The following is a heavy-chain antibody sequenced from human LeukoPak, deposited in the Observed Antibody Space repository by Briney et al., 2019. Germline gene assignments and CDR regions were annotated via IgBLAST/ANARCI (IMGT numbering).Heavy chain of an antibody. CDR1: GGSTSTYY. CDR3: ARTRYDYYDSSGEVSYYMDV. J-gene: IGHJ6*03. Sequence: SETLSLTCSVSGGSTSTYYWSWIRQPAGKGLEWIGRIYTSGSTNYNPSLKSRVTMSVDTSKNQFSLKLSSVTAADTAVYYCARTRYDYYDSSGEVSYYMDVWGKGTTVTISS. V-gene: IGHV4-4*07. CDR2: IYTSGST. D-gene: IGHD3-22*01.